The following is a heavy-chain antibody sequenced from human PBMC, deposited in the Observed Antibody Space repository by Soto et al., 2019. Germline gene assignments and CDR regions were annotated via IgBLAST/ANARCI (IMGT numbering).Heavy chain of an antibody. Sequence: QVQLVQSGAEVKKPGASVKVSCKASGYTFTSYDINWVRQATGQGLEGMGWMNANSGNTGYAQKFQARVTMTRNTSMSTAYMELSSLGSEDTPVYYCARAGSDYWGQGTLVTVSS. CDR3: ARAGSDY. CDR1: GYTFTSYD. V-gene: IGHV1-8*01. J-gene: IGHJ4*02. CDR2: MNANSGNT.